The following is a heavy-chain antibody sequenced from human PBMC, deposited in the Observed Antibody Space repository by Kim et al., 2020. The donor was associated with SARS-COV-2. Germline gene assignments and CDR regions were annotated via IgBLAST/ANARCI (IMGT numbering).Heavy chain of an antibody. J-gene: IGHJ3*02. V-gene: IGHV4-39*01. CDR3: ARDLRNFDWFVAFDI. Sequence: SETLSLTCTVSGGSISSSSYYWGWIRQPPGKGLEWIGSIYYSGSTYYNPSLKSRVTISVDTSKNQFSLKLSSVTAADTAVYYCARDLRNFDWFVAFDIWGQGKMVTVSS. CDR1: GGSISSSSYY. CDR2: IYYSGST. D-gene: IGHD3-9*01.